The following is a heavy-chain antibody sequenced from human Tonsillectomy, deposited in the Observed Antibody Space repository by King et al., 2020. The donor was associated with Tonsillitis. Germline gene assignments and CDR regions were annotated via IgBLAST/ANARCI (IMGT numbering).Heavy chain of an antibody. Sequence: VQLVESGGGVVQPGRSLRLSCVASGFTFSIYGMHWVRQAPGKGLEWVAVISSDGSDEYYADSVKGRFTISRDNSKNTVDLQMNSLRAEDTAVYYCARVPYDSGTIYYFDYWGQGTLVTVSS. D-gene: IGHD3-10*01. CDR3: ARVPYDSGTIYYFDY. V-gene: IGHV3-30*03. CDR2: ISSDGSDE. J-gene: IGHJ4*02. CDR1: GFTFSIYG.